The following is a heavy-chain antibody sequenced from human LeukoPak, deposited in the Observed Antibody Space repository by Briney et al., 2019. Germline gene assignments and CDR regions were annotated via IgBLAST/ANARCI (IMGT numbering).Heavy chain of an antibody. CDR2: ISGSGGST. J-gene: IGHJ2*01. Sequence: GGSLRLSCAASEFTFSSYGMSWVRQAPGKGLEWVSAISGSGGSTYYADSVKGRFTISRDNSKNTLYLQMNSLRAEDTAVYYCATAPPLRGVIRWYFDLWGRGTLVTVSS. CDR1: EFTFSSYG. D-gene: IGHD3-10*01. CDR3: ATAPPLRGVIRWYFDL. V-gene: IGHV3-23*01.